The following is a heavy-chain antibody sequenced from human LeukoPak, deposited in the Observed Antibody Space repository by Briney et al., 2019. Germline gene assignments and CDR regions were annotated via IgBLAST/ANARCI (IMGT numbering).Heavy chain of an antibody. J-gene: IGHJ4*02. D-gene: IGHD1-20*01. CDR2: TWFDGSSE. CDR3: SKDSGITGIQRPFDE. CDR1: GFTFSNFA. Sequence: GGSLRLSCATSGFTFSNFAMHWVRQTPGKGLEGVALTWFDGSSEYYADSVKGRFTISRDNSKNTLHLQMNSLRAEDTAVYFCSKDSGITGIQRPFDEWGQGTLVTVSS. V-gene: IGHV3-33*06.